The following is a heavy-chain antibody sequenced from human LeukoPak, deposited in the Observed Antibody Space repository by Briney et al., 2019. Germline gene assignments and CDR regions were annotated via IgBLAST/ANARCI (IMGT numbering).Heavy chain of an antibody. V-gene: IGHV3-21*01. D-gene: IGHD6-19*01. CDR3: ARLAVAGPFDY. CDR1: GFTFSSYS. Sequence: VASLRLSCAASGFTFSSYSMNWVRQAPGKGLEWVSSISSSSSYIYYADSVKGRFTISRDNAKNSLYLQMNSLRAEDTAVYYCARLAVAGPFDYWGQGTLVTVSS. J-gene: IGHJ4*02. CDR2: ISSSSSYI.